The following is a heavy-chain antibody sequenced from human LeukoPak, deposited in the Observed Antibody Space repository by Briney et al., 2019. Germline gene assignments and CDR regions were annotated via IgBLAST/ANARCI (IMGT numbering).Heavy chain of an antibody. CDR2: ISGSGGST. V-gene: IGHV3-23*01. CDR3: AKGWDDYVWGSYRLNDY. D-gene: IGHD3-16*02. J-gene: IGHJ4*02. CDR1: GFTFSSYA. Sequence: GGSLRLSCAASGFTFSSYAMNWVRQAPGKGLEWVSAISGSGGSTYYADSVKGRFTISRDSSKNTLYLQMNSLRAEDTAVYYCAKGWDDYVWGSYRLNDYWGQGTLVTVSS.